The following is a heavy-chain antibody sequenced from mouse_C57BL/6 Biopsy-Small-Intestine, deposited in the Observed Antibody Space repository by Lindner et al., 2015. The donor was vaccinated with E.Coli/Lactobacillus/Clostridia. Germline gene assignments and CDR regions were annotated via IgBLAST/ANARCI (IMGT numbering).Heavy chain of an antibody. CDR3: ARDGADGYYPYWYFDV. D-gene: IGHD2-3*01. J-gene: IGHJ1*03. CDR1: GYSITSGYD. Sequence: VQLQESGPGMVKPSQSLSLTCTVTGYSITSGYDWHWIRHFPGNKLEWMGYISYSGSTNYNPSLKSRISITHDTSKNHFFLKLNSVTTEDTATYYCARDGADGYYPYWYFDVWGTGTTVTVSS. V-gene: IGHV3-1*01. CDR2: ISYSGST.